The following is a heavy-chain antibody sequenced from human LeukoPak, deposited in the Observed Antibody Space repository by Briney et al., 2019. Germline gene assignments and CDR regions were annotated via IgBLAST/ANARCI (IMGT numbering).Heavy chain of an antibody. CDR2: IYHSGST. V-gene: IGHV4-30-2*01. Sequence: SETLSLTCTVSGVSISSGGYYWSWIRQPPGKGLEWIGYIYHSGSTYYNPSLKSRVTISVDRSKNQFSLKLSSVTAADTAVYYCARDVNSGSWGIDPWGQGTLVTVSS. CDR1: GVSISSGGYY. CDR3: ARDVNSGSWGIDP. D-gene: IGHD1-26*01. J-gene: IGHJ5*02.